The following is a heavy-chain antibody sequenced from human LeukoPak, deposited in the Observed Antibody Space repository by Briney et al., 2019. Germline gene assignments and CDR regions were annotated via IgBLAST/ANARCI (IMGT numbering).Heavy chain of an antibody. J-gene: IGHJ6*03. CDR3: ARASGDFCSSSTCFKSLYYYYMDV. D-gene: IGHD2-2*01. CDR1: GYTFTGYY. Sequence: ASVKVSCKASGYTFTGYYMHWVRQAPGQGLEWMGWINPNSGGTNYAQNFQGRATMTRDTSISTAYMELSRLRSDDTAVYCCARASGDFCSSSTCFKSLYYYYMDVWGKGTTVTVSS. V-gene: IGHV1-2*02. CDR2: INPNSGGT.